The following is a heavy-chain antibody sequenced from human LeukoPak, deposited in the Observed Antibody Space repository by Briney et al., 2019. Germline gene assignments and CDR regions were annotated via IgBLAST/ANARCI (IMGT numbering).Heavy chain of an antibody. CDR3: ARDGDGGGYPDY. D-gene: IGHD3-22*01. CDR1: GGSVSTHY. Sequence: SETLSLTCSVSGGSVSTHYWSRIRQPAGKGLEWIGRIHTSGTTNYNPSLKSRVTLSLDTSNNQLSLTVTSVTAADAAVYFCARDGDGGGYPDYWGQGTLVTVSS. V-gene: IGHV4-4*07. CDR2: IHTSGTT. J-gene: IGHJ4*02.